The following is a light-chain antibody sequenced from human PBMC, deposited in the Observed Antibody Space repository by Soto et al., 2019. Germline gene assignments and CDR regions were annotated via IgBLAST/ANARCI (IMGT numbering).Light chain of an antibody. CDR3: QHYNNWPIP. V-gene: IGKV3-15*01. J-gene: IGKJ5*01. CDR2: GAS. CDR1: QGISKK. Sequence: FVMTQSPATLSVPPAGRLTFSCRASQGISKKVAWYQHKPGQAPRLLISGASTRATGIPARFSGSGSGTEFTLTISSLQSEDFAVYYCQHYNNWPIPFGQGTRLAI.